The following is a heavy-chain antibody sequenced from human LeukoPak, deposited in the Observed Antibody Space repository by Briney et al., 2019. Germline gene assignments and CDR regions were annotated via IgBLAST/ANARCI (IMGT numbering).Heavy chain of an antibody. V-gene: IGHV3-30*14. CDR2: ISYDGSNK. Sequence: GGSLRLSCAASGFTFSSYAMHWVRQAPGKGLEWVAVISYDGSNKYYADSVKGRFTISRDNSKNTLYLQMNSLRAEDTAVYYCAGAAIRSYFDYWGQGTLVTVSS. D-gene: IGHD2-21*02. CDR1: GFTFSSYA. CDR3: AGAAIRSYFDY. J-gene: IGHJ4*02.